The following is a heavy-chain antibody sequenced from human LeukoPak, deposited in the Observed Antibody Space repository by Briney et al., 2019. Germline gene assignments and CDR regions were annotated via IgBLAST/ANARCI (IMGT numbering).Heavy chain of an antibody. CDR3: ARDSDCSGGSCYPTPFDY. J-gene: IGHJ4*02. CDR1: GFTFSSYG. CDR2: ISSSSSTI. D-gene: IGHD2-15*01. V-gene: IGHV3-48*01. Sequence: PGGSLRLSCAASGFTFSSYGMSWVRQAPGKGLEWVSYISSSSSTIYYADSVKGRFTISRDNAKNSLYLQMNSLRAEDTAVYYCARDSDCSGGSCYPTPFDYWGQGTLVTVSS.